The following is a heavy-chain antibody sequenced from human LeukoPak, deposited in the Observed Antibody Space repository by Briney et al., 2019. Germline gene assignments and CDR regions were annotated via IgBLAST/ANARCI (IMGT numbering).Heavy chain of an antibody. J-gene: IGHJ4*02. V-gene: IGHV3-21*01. CDR3: ARDLGYSSSCRGFDY. D-gene: IGHD6-6*01. CDR1: GFTFSSYS. Sequence: GGSLRLSCAASGFTFSSYSMNWVRQAPGKGLEWVSSISSSSSYIYYADSVEGRFTISRDNAKNSLYLQMNSLRAEDTALYYCARDLGYSSSCRGFDYWGQGTLVTVSS. CDR2: ISSSSSYI.